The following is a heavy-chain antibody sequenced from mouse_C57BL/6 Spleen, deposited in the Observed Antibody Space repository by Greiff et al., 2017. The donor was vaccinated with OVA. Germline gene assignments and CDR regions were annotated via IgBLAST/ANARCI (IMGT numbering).Heavy chain of an antibody. Sequence: EVKVEESGGGLVQPGGSMKLSCVASGFTFSNYWMNWVRQSPEKGLEWVAQIRLKSDNYATHYAESVKGRFTISRDDSKSSVYLQMNNLRAEDTGIYYCTGSIYYDYDAYYCDYWGQGTTLTVSS. CDR2: IRLKSDNYAT. D-gene: IGHD2-4*01. J-gene: IGHJ2*01. CDR3: TGSIYYDYDAYYCDY. CDR1: GFTFSNYW. V-gene: IGHV6-3*01.